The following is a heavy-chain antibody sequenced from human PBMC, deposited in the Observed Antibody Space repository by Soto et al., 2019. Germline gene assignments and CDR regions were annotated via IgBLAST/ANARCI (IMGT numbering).Heavy chain of an antibody. CDR1: GFTFSSYA. J-gene: IGHJ4*02. CDR3: ARDLRAGWVGYSYGN. CDR2: ISYDGSNK. D-gene: IGHD5-18*01. V-gene: IGHV3-30-3*01. Sequence: QVQLVESGGGVVQPGRSLRLSCAASGFTFSSYAMHWVRQAPGKGLEWVAVISYDGSNKYYADSVKGRFTISRDNSKNTLYLQMNSLRAEDTAVYYCARDLRAGWVGYSYGNWGQGTLVTVSS.